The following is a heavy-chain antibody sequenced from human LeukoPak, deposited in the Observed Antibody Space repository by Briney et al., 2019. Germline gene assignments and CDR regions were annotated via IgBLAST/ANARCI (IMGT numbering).Heavy chain of an antibody. D-gene: IGHD3-22*01. CDR2: ISSNGEYI. J-gene: IGHJ4*02. CDR1: GFSFSDYS. Sequence: GGSLRLSCAASGFSFSDYSMNWVRHTPVKGLEWVASISSNGEYIHYADSVKGRFTIFRDNAESTLHLQMNSLRAEDTAVYYCASSPYGPNSSGYYPLGHWGQGTLVTVSS. CDR3: ASSPYGPNSSGYYPLGH. V-gene: IGHV3-21*01.